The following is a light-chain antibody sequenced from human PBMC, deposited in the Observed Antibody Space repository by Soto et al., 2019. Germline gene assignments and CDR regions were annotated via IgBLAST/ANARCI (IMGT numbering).Light chain of an antibody. CDR2: EVS. CDR1: QSLVYNDGNTY. CDR3: MQGTHWLGT. J-gene: IGKJ1*01. Sequence: DDVMTQSPLSLPVTLGQPASISCRSSQSLVYNDGNTYLDWFQQRPGQSPRRLIYEVSNWDSGVPDRFGGSGSGTDFTLKISRVEAEDVGVYDCMQGTHWLGTFGQGTKVEIK. V-gene: IGKV2D-30*01.